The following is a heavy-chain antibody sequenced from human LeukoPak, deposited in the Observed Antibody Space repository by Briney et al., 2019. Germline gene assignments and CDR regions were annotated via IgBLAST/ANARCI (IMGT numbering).Heavy chain of an antibody. J-gene: IGHJ4*02. CDR1: GFTFTSDW. D-gene: IGHD5-24*01. CDR3: AREDGYNFFDY. CDR2: IKQDVSDK. V-gene: IGHV3-7*04. Sequence: EGSLRLACAASGFTFTSDWMNWVLQAPVKGLEWVANIKQDVSDKYYVDSVKGRLTISRDNAQTSLYLKINSLRAEDTAAYYCAREDGYNFFDYWGQGTLVTVSS.